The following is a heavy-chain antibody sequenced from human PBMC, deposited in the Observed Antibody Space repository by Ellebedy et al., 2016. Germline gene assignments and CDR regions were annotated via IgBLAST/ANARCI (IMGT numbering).Heavy chain of an antibody. CDR3: AREFIGGLYCSSTSCWFDP. CDR2: INPSGGST. V-gene: IGHV1-46*01. Sequence: ASVKVSCXASGYTFTSHYLHWVRQAPAQALEWLGLINPSGGSTSYAQKFQGRVTMTRDTSTSTVYMELSSLRSEDTAVYYCAREFIGGLYCSSTSCWFDPWGQGTLVTVSS. CDR1: GYTFTSHY. D-gene: IGHD2-2*01. J-gene: IGHJ5*02.